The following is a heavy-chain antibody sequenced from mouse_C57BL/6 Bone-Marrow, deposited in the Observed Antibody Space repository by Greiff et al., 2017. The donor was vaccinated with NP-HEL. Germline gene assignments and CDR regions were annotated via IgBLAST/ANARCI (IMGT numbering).Heavy chain of an antibody. J-gene: IGHJ3*01. CDR2: IDPENGDT. CDR3: TMGMFAY. CDR1: GFNIKDDY. Sequence: VQLQQSGAELVRPGASVKLSCTASGFNIKDDYMHWVKQRPEQGLEWIGWIDPENGDTEYASKFQGKATITADTYSNTAYLQLSSLTSEDTAVYYCTMGMFAYWGQGTLVTVSA. V-gene: IGHV14-4*01.